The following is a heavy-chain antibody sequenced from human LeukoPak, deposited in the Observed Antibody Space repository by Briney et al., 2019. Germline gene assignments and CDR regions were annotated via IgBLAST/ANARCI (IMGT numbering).Heavy chain of an antibody. CDR3: ASSRYYYGMDV. CDR2: IYYSGST. Sequence: SETLSLTCTVSGGSISSYYWSWIRQPPGKGLEWIGYIYYSGSTNYNPSLKSRVTISVDTSKNQSSLKLSSVTAADTAVYYCASSRYYYGMDVWGQGTTVTVSS. V-gene: IGHV4-59*01. J-gene: IGHJ6*02. CDR1: GGSISSYY. D-gene: IGHD6-6*01.